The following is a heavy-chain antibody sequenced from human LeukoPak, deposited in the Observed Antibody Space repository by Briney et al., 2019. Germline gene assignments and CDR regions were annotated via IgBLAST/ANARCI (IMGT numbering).Heavy chain of an antibody. CDR2: IYHSGST. Sequence: SETLSLTCTVSGYSISSGYYWGWIRQPPGKGLEWIGSIYHSGSTYYNPSLKSRVTISVDTSKNQFSPKLSSVTAADTAVYYCARAIDFYYYGSGSYLDYWGQGTLVTVSS. D-gene: IGHD3-10*01. CDR3: ARAIDFYYYGSGSYLDY. CDR1: GYSISSGYY. V-gene: IGHV4-38-2*02. J-gene: IGHJ4*02.